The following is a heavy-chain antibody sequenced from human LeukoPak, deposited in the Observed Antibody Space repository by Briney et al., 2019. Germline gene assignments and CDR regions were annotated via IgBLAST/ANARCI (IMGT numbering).Heavy chain of an antibody. Sequence: GKSLRLSCAASGFTFSSYGMHWVRQALGKGLEWVAVISYDGSNKYYADSVKGRFTISRDNSKNTLYLQMNSLRAEDTAVYFCAKDSSGWTNDYWGQGTLVTVSS. CDR2: ISYDGSNK. CDR3: AKDSSGWTNDY. CDR1: GFTFSSYG. J-gene: IGHJ4*02. D-gene: IGHD6-19*01. V-gene: IGHV3-30*18.